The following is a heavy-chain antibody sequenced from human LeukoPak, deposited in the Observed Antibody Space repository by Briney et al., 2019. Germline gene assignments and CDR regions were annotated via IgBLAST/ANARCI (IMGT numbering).Heavy chain of an antibody. CDR3: AKERAPLNIVKYYFDY. Sequence: GGSLRLSCAASGFTFSSYAMSWVRQVPGKGLEWVSAITGSGGSTYYADSVEGRFTISRDNSKKTLYLQMNSLRAEDTAVYYCAKERAPLNIVKYYFDYWGRGTLVTVSS. CDR1: GFTFSSYA. CDR2: ITGSGGST. D-gene: IGHD1-26*01. V-gene: IGHV3-23*01. J-gene: IGHJ4*02.